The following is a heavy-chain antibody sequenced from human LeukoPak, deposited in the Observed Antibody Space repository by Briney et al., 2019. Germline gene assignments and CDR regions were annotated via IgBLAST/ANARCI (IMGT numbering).Heavy chain of an antibody. CDR1: GFTFSSYW. CDR2: IKQDGSEK. Sequence: GGSLRLSCAASGFTFSSYWMSWVRQAPGKGLEWVANIKQDGSEKYYVDSVKGRFTIPRDNAKNSLYLQMNSLRAEDTAVYYCARDWSSGYYYARFRFDPWGQGTLVTVSS. V-gene: IGHV3-7*01. CDR3: ARDWSSGYYYARFRFDP. J-gene: IGHJ5*02. D-gene: IGHD3-22*01.